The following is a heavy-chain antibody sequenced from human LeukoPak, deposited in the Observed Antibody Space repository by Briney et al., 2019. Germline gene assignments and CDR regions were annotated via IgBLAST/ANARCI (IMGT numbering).Heavy chain of an antibody. CDR3: ARDLPSRSSGWLDY. D-gene: IGHD6-19*01. J-gene: IGHJ4*02. V-gene: IGHV3-30-3*01. CDR2: ISYDGSNK. Sequence: GGSLRLSCAASGSTFSSYAMHWVRQAPGKGLEWVAVISYDGSNKYYADSVKGRFTISRDNSKNTLYLQMNSLRAEDTAVYYCARDLPSRSSGWLDYWGQGTLVTVSS. CDR1: GSTFSSYA.